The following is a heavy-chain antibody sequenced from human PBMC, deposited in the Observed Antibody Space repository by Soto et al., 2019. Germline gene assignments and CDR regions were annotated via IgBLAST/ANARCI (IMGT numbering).Heavy chain of an antibody. CDR1: GFTFSSYA. CDR3: ATTRVVGASRYFDY. D-gene: IGHD1-26*01. V-gene: IGHV3-23*01. CDR2: LSGSGATT. J-gene: IGHJ4*02. Sequence: PGGSLRLSCGASGFTFSSYAMSWVRQAPGKGLEWVSRLSGSGATTKYADSVKGRFTISRDNAKNSLYLQMNSLRAEDTAVYYCATTRVVGASRYFDYWGQGTLVTVSS.